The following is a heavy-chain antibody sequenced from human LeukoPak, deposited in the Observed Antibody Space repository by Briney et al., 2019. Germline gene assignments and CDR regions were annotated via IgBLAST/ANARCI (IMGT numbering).Heavy chain of an antibody. Sequence: GASVKVFYKASGYAFTSYYINWVRQAPRQGLEWMGIINPNGCGTTYTQRFQGRVTMTRDTSTSTVYMEVSSLRPEDTAVYYCARDPISSNWPRGHWFAPWGQGTLVTVSS. D-gene: IGHD6-13*01. CDR1: GYAFTSYY. CDR3: ARDPISSNWPRGHWFAP. J-gene: IGHJ5*02. CDR2: INPNGCGT. V-gene: IGHV1-46*01.